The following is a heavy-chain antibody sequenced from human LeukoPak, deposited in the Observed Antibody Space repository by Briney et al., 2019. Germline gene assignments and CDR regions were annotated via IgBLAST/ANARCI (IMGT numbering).Heavy chain of an antibody. V-gene: IGHV3-74*01. Sequence: GGSLRLSCAPSGFTLCLYWMHWVPQAPGKGVVWLSRISIDESSTNYAGSVKGRFTISRDNAKNTLYLQMNTLRAEDTAVYYCARDYGEGGYYFDYWGQGTLVTVSS. CDR3: ARDYGEGGYYFDY. CDR2: ISIDESST. D-gene: IGHD4-17*01. CDR1: GFTLCLYW. J-gene: IGHJ4*02.